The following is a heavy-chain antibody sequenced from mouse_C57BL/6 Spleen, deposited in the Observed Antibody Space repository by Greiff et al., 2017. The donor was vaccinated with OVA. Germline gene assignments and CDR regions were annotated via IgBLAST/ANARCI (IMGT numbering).Heavy chain of an antibody. Sequence: QVQLQQPGAELVKPGASVKLSCKASGYTFTSYWMQWVKQRPGQGLEWIGEIDPSDSYTNYNQKFKGQATLTVDTSSSTAYMQRSSLTSEDSAVYYCARSELGGYWGQGTTLTVSS. D-gene: IGHD4-1*01. V-gene: IGHV1-50*01. J-gene: IGHJ2*01. CDR3: ARSELGGY. CDR2: IDPSDSYT. CDR1: GYTFTSYW.